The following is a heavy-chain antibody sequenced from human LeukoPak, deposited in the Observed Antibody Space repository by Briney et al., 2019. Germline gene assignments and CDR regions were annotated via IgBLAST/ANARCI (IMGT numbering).Heavy chain of an antibody. J-gene: IGHJ6*02. V-gene: IGHV2-70*11. D-gene: IGHD1-1*01. CDR1: EFSLSTSGMC. CDR2: IDWDDDK. CDR3: ARSSGTRAYGMDV. Sequence: PTLVKPTQTLTLTCTFSEFSLSTSGMCVSWIRQPPGKALEWLARIDWDDDKYYSTSLQTRLTMSKDTSKNQVVLTMTNMDPVDTGTYYCARSSGTRAYGMDVWGQGTTVTVSS.